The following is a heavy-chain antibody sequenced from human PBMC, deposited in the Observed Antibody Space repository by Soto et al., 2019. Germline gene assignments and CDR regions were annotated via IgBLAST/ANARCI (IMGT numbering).Heavy chain of an antibody. D-gene: IGHD2-15*01. V-gene: IGHV3-23*01. CDR3: AKCSGGSCYSPTDY. J-gene: IGHJ4*02. CDR1: GFTISSYA. Sequence: EVRLLESGGGLVQPGGSLRLSCAASGFTISSYAMTWVRQAPGKGLEWVSGTCGSGGSTNYADSVKGRFTISRDNSENTLYLQMNSLRADDTAVYYCAKCSGGSCYSPTDYWGQGTLVTVSS. CDR2: TCGSGGST.